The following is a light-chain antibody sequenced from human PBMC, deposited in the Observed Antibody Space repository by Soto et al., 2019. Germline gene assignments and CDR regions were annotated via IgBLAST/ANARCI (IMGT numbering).Light chain of an antibody. J-gene: IGLJ2*01. Sequence: QSALTQPASVSGSPGQSIAISCTGTSSDIGAYAYVSWYQQHPGKVPKLIVFDVNYRPSGVSSRFSGSKSGNTASLTISGLQAEEEADYSCSSYTRTSSVIFGGVTKLTVL. CDR2: DVN. V-gene: IGLV2-14*03. CDR3: SSYTRTSSVI. CDR1: SSDIGAYAY.